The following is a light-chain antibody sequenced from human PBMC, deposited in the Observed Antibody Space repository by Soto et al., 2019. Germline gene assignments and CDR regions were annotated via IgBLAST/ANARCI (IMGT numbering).Light chain of an antibody. Sequence: DIQMTQSPSTLSASVGDRLTITCRASQSVNSFLAWYQQKPGKGPKLLLSAASDLETVVPSRFSGSGPDTEFTLTILSLQTDDFATCYCPHYKHVPWTFGQGTKVQVK. CDR2: AAS. CDR3: PHYKHVPWT. CDR1: QSVNSF. V-gene: IGKV1-5*01. J-gene: IGKJ1*01.